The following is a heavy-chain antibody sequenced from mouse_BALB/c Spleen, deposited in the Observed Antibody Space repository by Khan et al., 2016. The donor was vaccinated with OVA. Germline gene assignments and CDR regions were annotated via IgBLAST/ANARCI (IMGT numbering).Heavy chain of an antibody. CDR1: GYSITSDYA. Sequence: EVQLVESGPGLVKPSQSLSLTCTVTGYSITSDYAWNWIRQFPGNNLEWMGYISYSGNTKYTPSLKSRISITRDTSKNQFFLQLNSVTIADTATYYCARIKGGDFDYWGQGTTLTVSS. J-gene: IGHJ2*01. CDR3: ARIKGGDFDY. V-gene: IGHV3-2*02. CDR2: ISYSGNT.